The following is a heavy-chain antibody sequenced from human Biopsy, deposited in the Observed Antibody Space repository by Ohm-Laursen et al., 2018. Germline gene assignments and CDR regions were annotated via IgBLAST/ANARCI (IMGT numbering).Heavy chain of an antibody. D-gene: IGHD6-19*01. CDR2: ISYSGNT. CDR3: ATTTMDTSGWYGNYFDS. V-gene: IGHV4-59*08. CDR1: GFSLNGSPM. Sequence: TLTLTCTFSGFSLNGSPMCVSWIRQPPGKGLEWIGYISYSGNTNYNPSLKSRVTMSVDTSKNQFSLKVCSVTAADTAIYYCATTTMDTSGWYGNYFDSWGQGALVTVSS. J-gene: IGHJ4*02.